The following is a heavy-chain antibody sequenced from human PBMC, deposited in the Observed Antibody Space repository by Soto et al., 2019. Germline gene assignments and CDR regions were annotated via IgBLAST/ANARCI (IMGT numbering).Heavy chain of an antibody. V-gene: IGHV1-8*01. CDR1: GYTFTSYD. Sequence: ASVKVSCKASGYTFTSYDINWVRQATGQGLEWMGWMNPNSGSTGYAQKFQGRVTMTRNTSISTAYMELSSLRSEDTAVYYCARGTIAAAGNYYYYGMDVWGQGTTVTVSS. CDR3: ARGTIAAAGNYYYYGMDV. CDR2: MNPNSGST. D-gene: IGHD6-13*01. J-gene: IGHJ6*02.